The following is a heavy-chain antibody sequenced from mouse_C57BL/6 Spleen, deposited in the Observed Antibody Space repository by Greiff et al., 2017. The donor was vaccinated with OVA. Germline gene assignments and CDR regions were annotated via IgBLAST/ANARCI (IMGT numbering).Heavy chain of an antibody. V-gene: IGHV5-6*02. J-gene: IGHJ2*01. CDR1: GFTFSSYG. Sequence: EVKLVESGGDLVKPGGSLKLSCAASGFTFSSYGMSWVRQTPDKRLEWVATISSGGSYTYYPDSVKGRFTISRDNAKNTLYLQMSSLKSEDTAMYYCARYYGSSYGDYWGQGTTLTVSS. CDR3: ARYYGSSYGDY. D-gene: IGHD1-1*01. CDR2: ISSGGSYT.